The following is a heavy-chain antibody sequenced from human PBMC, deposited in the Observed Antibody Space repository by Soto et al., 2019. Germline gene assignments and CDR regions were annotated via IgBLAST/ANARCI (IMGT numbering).Heavy chain of an antibody. CDR1: GFTFSSYG. Sequence: GGSLRLSCAASGFTFSSYGMHWVRQAPGKGLEWVAVIWYDGSNKYYADSVKGRFTISRDNSKNTLYLQMNSLRAEDTAVYYCAREDIAVADYLFDYWGQGTLVTVSS. CDR2: IWYDGSNK. J-gene: IGHJ4*02. V-gene: IGHV3-33*01. CDR3: AREDIAVADYLFDY. D-gene: IGHD6-19*01.